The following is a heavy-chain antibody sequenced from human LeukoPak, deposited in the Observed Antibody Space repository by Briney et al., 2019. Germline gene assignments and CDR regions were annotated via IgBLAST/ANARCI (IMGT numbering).Heavy chain of an antibody. D-gene: IGHD6-13*01. CDR1: GGSISSYY. Sequence: SETLSLTCTVSGGSISSYYWSWIRQPPGKGLEWIGCIYYSGYTNYKSSLKSRVTISVDTSKNQFSLKLSSVTAADTAVYYCARVSSNNWYNERGAFDIWGQGTMVTVSS. CDR2: IYYSGYT. J-gene: IGHJ3*02. V-gene: IGHV4-59*01. CDR3: ARVSSNNWYNERGAFDI.